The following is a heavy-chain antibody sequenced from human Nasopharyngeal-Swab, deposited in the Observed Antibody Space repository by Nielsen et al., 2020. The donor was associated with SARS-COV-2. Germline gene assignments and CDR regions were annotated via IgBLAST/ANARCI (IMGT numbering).Heavy chain of an antibody. CDR3: AREGTAMAFGY. V-gene: IGHV4-59*01. CDR1: GGSISSYY. D-gene: IGHD5-18*01. Sequence: SETLSLTCTVSGGSISSYYWSWIRQPPGKGLEWIGYIYYSGSTNYNPSLKSRVTISVDTSKNQFSLKLSSMTAADTAVYYCAREGTAMAFGYWGQGTLVTVSS. CDR2: IYYSGST. J-gene: IGHJ4*02.